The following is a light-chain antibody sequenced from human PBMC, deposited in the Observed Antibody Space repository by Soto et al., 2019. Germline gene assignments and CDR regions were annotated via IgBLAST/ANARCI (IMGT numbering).Light chain of an antibody. CDR2: GAS. J-gene: IGKJ1*01. CDR3: QQYGSSRWT. CDR1: QSVSSSY. Sequence: EIILTQSPGTLALSPGERATLSSRASQSVSSSYLAWYQQKPGQAPRLLIYGASSRATGIPDRFSGSGSGTDFTLTISRLEPEDFAVYYCQQYGSSRWTFGQGSKVDIK. V-gene: IGKV3-20*01.